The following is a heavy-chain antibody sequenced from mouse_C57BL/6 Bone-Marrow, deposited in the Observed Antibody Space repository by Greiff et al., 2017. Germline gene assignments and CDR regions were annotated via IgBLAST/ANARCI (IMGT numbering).Heavy chain of an antibody. V-gene: IGHV5-16*01. CDR1: GFTFSDYY. Sequence: EVQLVESEGGLVQPGSSMKLSCTASGFTFSDYYMAWVSQVPEKGLEWVANINYDGSSTYYLDSLKSRFIISRDNAKNILYLQMSSLKSEDTATYYCARGYGGFAYWGQGTLVTVSA. CDR3: ARGYGGFAY. D-gene: IGHD1-1*02. J-gene: IGHJ3*01. CDR2: INYDGSST.